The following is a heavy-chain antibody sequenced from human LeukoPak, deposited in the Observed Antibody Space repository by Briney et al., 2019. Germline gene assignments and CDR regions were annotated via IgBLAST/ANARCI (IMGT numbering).Heavy chain of an antibody. J-gene: IGHJ4*02. CDR2: ISWDGGST. CDR3: AKTGGTAINGPFDY. Sequence: GGSLRLSCAASGFTFDDYAMHWVRQAPGKGLEWVSLISWDGGSTYYADSVKGRFTISRDNDKNSLYLQMNSLRPEDTALYYCAKTGGTAINGPFDYWGQGTLVTVSS. V-gene: IGHV3-43D*03. D-gene: IGHD1/OR15-1a*01. CDR1: GFTFDDYA.